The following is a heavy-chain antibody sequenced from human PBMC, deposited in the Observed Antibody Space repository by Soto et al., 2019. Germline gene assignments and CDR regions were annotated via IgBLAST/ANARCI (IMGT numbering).Heavy chain of an antibody. Sequence: EVQLVQSGAEVKKPGESLRISCKGSGYSFTSYWISWVRQMPGKGLEWMGRIDPSDSYTNYSPSFQGHVTISADKSISTAYLQWSSLKASDTAMYYCARHHAGYSSSWVGWDPWGQGTLVTVSS. J-gene: IGHJ5*02. CDR1: GYSFTSYW. CDR2: IDPSDSYT. V-gene: IGHV5-10-1*03. CDR3: ARHHAGYSSSWVGWDP. D-gene: IGHD6-13*01.